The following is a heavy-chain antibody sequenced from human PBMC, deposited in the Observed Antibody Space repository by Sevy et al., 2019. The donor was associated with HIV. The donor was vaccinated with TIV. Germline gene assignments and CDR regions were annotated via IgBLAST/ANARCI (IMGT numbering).Heavy chain of an antibody. V-gene: IGHV3-74*01. J-gene: IGHJ6*02. Sequence: GGSLRLSCAASGFTFSRYWLHWVRHAPGKGLVWVSRINTHGTNTLYADYVKGRFNISRDDAKNTVYLQMNSLRAEDTGVYYCAREGVDFWSGPVDFYYGMDVWGQGTTVTVSS. CDR3: AREGVDFWSGPVDFYYGMDV. CDR2: INTHGTNT. D-gene: IGHD3-3*01. CDR1: GFTFSRYW.